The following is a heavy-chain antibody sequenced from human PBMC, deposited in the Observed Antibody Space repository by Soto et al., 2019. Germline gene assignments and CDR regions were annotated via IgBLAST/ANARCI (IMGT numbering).Heavy chain of an antibody. CDR1: GFTFSSYS. CDR3: ARVVSCDTMTSC. Sequence: GGSLRLSCAASGFTFSSYSMNWVRQAPGKGLEWVSSISSSSSYIYYADSVKGRFTISRDNAKNSLYLQMNSLRAEDTAVYYCARVVSCDTMTSCWGQGTLVTVSS. D-gene: IGHD3-22*01. CDR2: ISSSSSYI. J-gene: IGHJ4*02. V-gene: IGHV3-21*01.